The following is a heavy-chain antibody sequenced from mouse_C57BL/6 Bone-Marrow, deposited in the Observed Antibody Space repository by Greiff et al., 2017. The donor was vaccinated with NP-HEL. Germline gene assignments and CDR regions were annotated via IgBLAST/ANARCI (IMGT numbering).Heavy chain of an antibody. Sequence: EVQLQQSGPGLVKPSQSLSLTCSVTGYSITSGYYWNWIRQFPGNKLEWMGYISYDGSNNYNPSLKNRTSITRDTSKNQFFLKLNSVTTEDTATYYCARESYYYGSSSYAMDYWGQGTSVTVSS. CDR1: GYSITSGYY. J-gene: IGHJ4*01. V-gene: IGHV3-6*01. CDR2: ISYDGSN. D-gene: IGHD1-1*01. CDR3: ARESYYYGSSSYAMDY.